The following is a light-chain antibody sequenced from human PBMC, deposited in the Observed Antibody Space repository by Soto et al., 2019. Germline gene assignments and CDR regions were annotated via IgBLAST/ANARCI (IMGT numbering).Light chain of an antibody. V-gene: IGLV1-47*01. CDR1: SSNIGSNY. J-gene: IGLJ3*02. CDR3: AAWDDSLSGPWV. CDR2: RNN. Sequence: QSVLPQPPSASGTPGQRVPISCSGSSSNIGSNYVYWYQQLPGPAPKLLIYRNNQRPSGVPDRFSGSKSGTSASLAISGLRSEDEADYYCAAWDDSLSGPWVFGGGTKLTVL.